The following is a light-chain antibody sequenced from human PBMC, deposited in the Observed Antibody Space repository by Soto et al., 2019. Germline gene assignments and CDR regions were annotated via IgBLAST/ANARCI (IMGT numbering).Light chain of an antibody. CDR1: QSVSNNY. J-gene: IGKJ1*01. V-gene: IGKV3-20*01. CDR2: GAS. Sequence: IVLTQSPGTLSMSPGERASLSCRASQSVSNNYLAWYQQKPGQAPRLLIYGASNRATGIPDRFSGSRSGTDLNVTISRLEPEDFAVYYCQRCGGSGTFRQGTKGDTK. CDR3: QRCGGSGT.